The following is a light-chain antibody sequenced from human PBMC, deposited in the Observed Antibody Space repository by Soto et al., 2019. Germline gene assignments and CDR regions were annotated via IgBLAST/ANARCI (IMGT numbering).Light chain of an antibody. CDR1: QSVSRN. V-gene: IGKV3-15*01. CDR2: DAS. Sequence: EIVMTQSPATLSVSPGERATFSCRASQSVSRNLAWYQQKPGQAPRLLIYDASTRATGIPARFSGSGSGTEFTLTISSLQSEDFAVYYCQQYNNWPRTFGQGTKVDIK. CDR3: QQYNNWPRT. J-gene: IGKJ1*01.